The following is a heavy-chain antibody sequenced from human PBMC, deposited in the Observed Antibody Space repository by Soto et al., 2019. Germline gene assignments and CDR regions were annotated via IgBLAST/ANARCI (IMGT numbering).Heavy chain of an antibody. J-gene: IGHJ5*02. D-gene: IGHD3-22*01. CDR1: GGSISSGGYY. V-gene: IGHV4-31*03. Sequence: QVQLQESGPGLVKPSQTLSLTCTVSGGSISSGGYYWSWIRQHPGKGLEWIGYIYYSGSTYYNPITKSRVTVSVGTSKNEFYLKLSSATAADTAVYYCARERSVSSGYLSWFDPWGQGTLVTVS. CDR3: ARERSVSSGYLSWFDP. CDR2: IYYSGST.